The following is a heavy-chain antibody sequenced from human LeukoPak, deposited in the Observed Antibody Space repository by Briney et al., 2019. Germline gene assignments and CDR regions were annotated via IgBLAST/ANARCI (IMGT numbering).Heavy chain of an antibody. J-gene: IGHJ6*03. CDR2: IYSGGST. CDR3: AKVALRSYIITYYYMDV. D-gene: IGHD3-22*01. Sequence: GGSLRLSCAASGFTVSSNYMSWVRQAPGKGLEWVSVIYSGGSTYYADSVKGRFTISRDNSKNTLYLQMNSLRAEDTAVYYCAKVALRSYIITYYYMDVWGKGTTVTVSS. V-gene: IGHV3-66*01. CDR1: GFTVSSNY.